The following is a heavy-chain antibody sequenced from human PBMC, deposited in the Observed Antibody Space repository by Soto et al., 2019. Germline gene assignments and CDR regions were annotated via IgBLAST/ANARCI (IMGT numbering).Heavy chain of an antibody. CDR2: ISYDGNNE. Sequence: QVQLVESGGGVVQLGRSLRLSCAASGFTFSAYTMHWVRQPPGKGLEWVAVISYDGNNERYTDPVKGRFTVSRDNSKSTLYLQMNSLKSEDTAVYYCARDGYSGRSDGFDIWGQGTMVTVSS. J-gene: IGHJ3*02. CDR1: GFTFSAYT. D-gene: IGHD1-26*01. CDR3: ARDGYSGRSDGFDI. V-gene: IGHV3-30-3*01.